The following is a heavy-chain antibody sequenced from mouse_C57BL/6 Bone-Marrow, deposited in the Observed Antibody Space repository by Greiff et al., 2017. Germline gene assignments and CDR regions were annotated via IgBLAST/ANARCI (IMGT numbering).Heavy chain of an antibody. CDR2: IRSKSNNYAT. Sequence: GGGLVQPKGSLKLSCAASGFSFNTYAMNWVRQAPGQGLEWVARIRSKSNNYATYYADSVKDRFTISRDDSESMLYLQMNNLKTEDTAMYYCVRQSGTTFDYWGQGTTLTVSS. D-gene: IGHD4-1*01. CDR1: GFSFNTYA. V-gene: IGHV10-1*01. CDR3: VRQSGTTFDY. J-gene: IGHJ2*01.